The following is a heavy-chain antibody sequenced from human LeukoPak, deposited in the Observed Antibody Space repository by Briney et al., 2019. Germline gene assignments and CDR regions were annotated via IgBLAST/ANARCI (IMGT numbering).Heavy chain of an antibody. Sequence: GGSLRLSCAASGFTFSTSAMNWVRQVPGKGLEWVSSIDYDSSHIYYAASVRGRFTISRGNSKDTLYLQMNSLTAEDTAVYFCAKYYYDSSGYYDAAPLDHWGQGTLVTV. V-gene: IGHV3-21*04. CDR2: IDYDSSHI. D-gene: IGHD3-22*01. J-gene: IGHJ4*02. CDR3: AKYYYDSSGYYDAAPLDH. CDR1: GFTFSTSA.